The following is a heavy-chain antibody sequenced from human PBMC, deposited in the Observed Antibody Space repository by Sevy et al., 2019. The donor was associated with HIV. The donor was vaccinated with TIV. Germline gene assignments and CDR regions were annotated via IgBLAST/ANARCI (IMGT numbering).Heavy chain of an antibody. Sequence: GGSLRLSCAASAFTFSSYWMTWVRQAPGKGLEWVANINQDGSEENYVDSVKGRFTIFRDNAKNSLFLQMNSLRAEDTAVYYCARTGSYADTYYYYYAMDVWAQGRRSPSP. D-gene: IGHD3-16*01. J-gene: IGHJ6*02. CDR1: AFTFSSYW. V-gene: IGHV3-7*01. CDR3: ARTGSYADTYYYYYAMDV. CDR2: INQDGSEE.